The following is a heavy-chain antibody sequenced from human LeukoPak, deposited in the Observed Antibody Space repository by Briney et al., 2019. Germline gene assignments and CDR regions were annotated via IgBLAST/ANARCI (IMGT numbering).Heavy chain of an antibody. CDR1: GFTFSSYA. CDR3: AREMATTWGAFDY. D-gene: IGHD5-24*01. V-gene: IGHV3-53*01. J-gene: IGHJ4*02. CDR2: IFSGGST. Sequence: GGSLRLSCAASGFTFSSYAMSWVRQAPGKGLEWVSVIFSGGSTYHADSVKGRFTISRDNSKNTLYLHMNSLRAEDTAVYYCAREMATTWGAFDYWGQGTLVTVSS.